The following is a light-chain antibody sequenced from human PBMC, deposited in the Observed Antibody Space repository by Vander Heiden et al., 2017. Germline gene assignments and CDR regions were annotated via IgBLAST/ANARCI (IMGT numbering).Light chain of an antibody. CDR2: GNS. CDR1: SSNIRAGYD. CDR3: QSYDSSLSGSL. Sequence: QSVLTQPPSVSGAPGQRVSISCTGSSSNIRAGYDVHWYQQLPGTAPKLLIYGNSNRPSGVPDRFSGSMSGTSASLAITGLQAEDEADYYCQSYDSSLSGSLFGGGTKVTVL. V-gene: IGLV1-40*01. J-gene: IGLJ2*01.